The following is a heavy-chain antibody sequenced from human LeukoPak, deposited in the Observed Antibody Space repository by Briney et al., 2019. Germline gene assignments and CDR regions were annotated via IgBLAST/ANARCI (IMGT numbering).Heavy chain of an antibody. J-gene: IGHJ6*02. D-gene: IGHD2-2*01. Sequence: PSETLSLTCTVSGGSISNYYWSWIRQPPGKGLEWIGSIYYGGSTYYNPSLKSRVTISVDTSKNQFSLKVSSVTAADTAVYYCARDAGHQLSRRNYYAMDVWGQGTTVTVSS. CDR3: ARDAGHQLSRRNYYAMDV. CDR2: IYYGGST. V-gene: IGHV4-59*12. CDR1: GGSISNYY.